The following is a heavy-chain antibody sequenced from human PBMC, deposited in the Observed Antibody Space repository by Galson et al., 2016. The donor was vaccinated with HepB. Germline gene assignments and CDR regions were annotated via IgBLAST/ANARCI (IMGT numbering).Heavy chain of an antibody. CDR3: GKRIPVAGNKGGGLDY. D-gene: IGHD6-19*01. CDR2: ISYDGSHK. V-gene: IGHV3-30*18. J-gene: IGHJ4*02. Sequence: SLRLSCAASGFTFSSYGMHWVRQAPGKGLEWVAAISYDGSHKYYADSVKGRFPISRDNSKNTVYRQANSLRAEDTAVDYFGKRIPVAGNKGGGLDYWGQGTLVTVSS. CDR1: GFTFSSYG.